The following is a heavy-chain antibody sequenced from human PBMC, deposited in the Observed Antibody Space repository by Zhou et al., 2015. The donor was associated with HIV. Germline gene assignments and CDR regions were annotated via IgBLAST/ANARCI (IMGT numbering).Heavy chain of an antibody. CDR1: GFTFTTYP. D-gene: IGHD2-21*02. CDR2: VSYDGSNK. Sequence: QVQLVESGGGVVQPGRSLRLSCAASGFTFTTYPIHWVRQAPGKGLEWVTIVSYDGSNKYYADSVKGRFTISRDNSNNTVYLQLNSLRGDDTANYYCARGVTAGPFDYWGQGTLVTVSS. V-gene: IGHV3-30-3*01. J-gene: IGHJ4*02. CDR3: ARGVTAGPFDY.